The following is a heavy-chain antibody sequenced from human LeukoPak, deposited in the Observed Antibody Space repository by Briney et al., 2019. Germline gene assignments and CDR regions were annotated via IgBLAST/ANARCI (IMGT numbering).Heavy chain of an antibody. J-gene: IGHJ4*02. Sequence: PSETLSLTCTVSGGSVSSHTYYWGWIRQPPGKGLEWIGSIYYSGSTYYNPSLKSRVTISVDTSKNQFSLKLSSVTAADTAVYYCARLDEEGYYVPSYWGQGTLVTVSS. D-gene: IGHD3-10*02. CDR1: GGSVSSHTYY. V-gene: IGHV4-39*01. CDR3: ARLDEEGYYVPSY. CDR2: IYYSGST.